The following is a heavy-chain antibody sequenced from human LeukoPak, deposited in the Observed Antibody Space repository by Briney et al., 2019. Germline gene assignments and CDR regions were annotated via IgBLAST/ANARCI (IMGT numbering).Heavy chain of an antibody. CDR1: GFTFSSYD. V-gene: IGHV3-13*01. CDR3: ARGSSGYYFDY. Sequence: GGSLRLSCAASGFTFSSYDMHWVRHATGKGLEWVSAIGTAGDTYYPGSVKGRFTISRENAKNSLYLQMNSLRAGDTAVYYCARGSSGYYFDYWGQGTLVTVSS. CDR2: IGTAGDT. D-gene: IGHD3-22*01. J-gene: IGHJ4*02.